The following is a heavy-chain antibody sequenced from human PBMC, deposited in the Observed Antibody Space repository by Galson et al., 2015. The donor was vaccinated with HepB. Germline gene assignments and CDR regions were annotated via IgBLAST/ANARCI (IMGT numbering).Heavy chain of an antibody. V-gene: IGHV3-23*01. Sequence: SLRLSCAASGFAFETYATNWVRQSPEKGLEWISGIGTADGIFYADSVRGRFTISRDNSKNMLYLQMNNLGADDTAVYYCAKDAWSSNSMWDPFDIWGQGTKVTVSS. CDR3: AKDAWSSNSMWDPFDI. CDR1: GFAFETYA. J-gene: IGHJ3*02. CDR2: IGTADGI. D-gene: IGHD1-26*01.